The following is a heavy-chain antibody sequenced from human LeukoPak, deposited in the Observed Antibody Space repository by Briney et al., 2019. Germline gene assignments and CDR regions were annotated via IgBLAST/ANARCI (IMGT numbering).Heavy chain of an antibody. Sequence: SETLSLTCTVSGGSIRSYYWSWIRQPPGKGLEWIGYIYYSGSTNYNPSLKSRVTISVDTSKNQFSLKLSSVTAADTAVYYCARAYCGGDCYIFSLNFDYWGQGTLVTVSS. J-gene: IGHJ4*02. CDR1: GGSIRSYY. D-gene: IGHD2-21*01. CDR3: ARAYCGGDCYIFSLNFDY. V-gene: IGHV4-59*01. CDR2: IYYSGST.